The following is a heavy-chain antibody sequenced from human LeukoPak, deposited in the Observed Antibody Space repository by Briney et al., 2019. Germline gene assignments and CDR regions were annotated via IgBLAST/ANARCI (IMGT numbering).Heavy chain of an antibody. CDR1: GFTFISFG. CDR2: ISFDGGDK. CDR3: AKQGRDHCSGGSCYLFDY. V-gene: IGHV3-30*18. J-gene: IGHJ4*02. Sequence: PGGSLRLSRAASGFTFISFGMHWVRQAPGKGLQWVALISFDGGDKYYADSVKGRFTISRDNSKDTLFLQMNSLRPEDTAVYYCAKQGRDHCSGGSCYLFDYWGQGTLVTVSS. D-gene: IGHD2-15*01.